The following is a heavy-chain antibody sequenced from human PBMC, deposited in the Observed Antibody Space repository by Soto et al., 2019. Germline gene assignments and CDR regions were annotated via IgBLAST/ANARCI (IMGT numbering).Heavy chain of an antibody. CDR1: GFTFSRYS. J-gene: IGHJ4*02. CDR2: ISSTTNYI. V-gene: IGHV3-21*01. Sequence: LRLSCAASGFTFSRYSMNWVSQAPGKGLEWVSSISSTTNYIYYADSMKGRFTVSRDNAKNSVYLDMNSLSAEDTAVYYCARESEDLTSNFDYWGQGTLVTVSS. CDR3: ARESEDLTSNFDY.